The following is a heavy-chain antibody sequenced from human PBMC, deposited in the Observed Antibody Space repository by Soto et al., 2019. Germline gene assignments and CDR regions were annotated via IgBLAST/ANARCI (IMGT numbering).Heavy chain of an antibody. CDR1: DGSFSGYC. V-gene: IGHV4-34*01. J-gene: IGHJ6*02. D-gene: IGHD2-8*01. CDR3: VSRHCTYSVCPFYNYYGMDV. CDR2: SNHSGIT. Sequence: TLSLTFAVQDGSFSGYCWTWIGQCPGKALEWFGASNHSGITKYKPSLKSRGTISVATSKNQFSLKRSAVTAAGTAVYYCVSRHCTYSVCPFYNYYGMDVWGQGTTVTVSS.